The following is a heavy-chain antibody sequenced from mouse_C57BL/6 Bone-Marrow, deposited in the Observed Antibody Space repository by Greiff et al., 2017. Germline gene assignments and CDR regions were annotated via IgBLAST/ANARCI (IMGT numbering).Heavy chain of an antibody. J-gene: IGHJ2*01. CDR3: ARNYGGYYFDY. Sequence: VKLMESGPELVKPGASVKISCKASGYAFSSSWMNWVKQRPGKGLEWIGRIYPGDGDTNYNGKFKGKATLTADKSSSTAYMQLSSLTSEDSAVYFCARNYGGYYFDYWGQGTTLTVSS. CDR1: GYAFSSSW. D-gene: IGHD1-2*01. CDR2: IYPGDGDT. V-gene: IGHV1-82*01.